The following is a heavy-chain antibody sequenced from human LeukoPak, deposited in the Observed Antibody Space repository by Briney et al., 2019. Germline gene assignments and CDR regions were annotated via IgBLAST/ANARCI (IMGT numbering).Heavy chain of an antibody. Sequence: VASVKLSCKASGYTFTSYGISWVRQAPGQGLEWMGWISAYNGNTNYAQKLQGRVTMTTDTSTSTAYMELRSLRSDDTAVYYCARDYFLLTYCGGDCYSGRFDYWGQGTLVTVSS. J-gene: IGHJ4*02. V-gene: IGHV1-18*01. D-gene: IGHD2-21*02. CDR3: ARDYFLLTYCGGDCYSGRFDY. CDR2: ISAYNGNT. CDR1: GYTFTSYG.